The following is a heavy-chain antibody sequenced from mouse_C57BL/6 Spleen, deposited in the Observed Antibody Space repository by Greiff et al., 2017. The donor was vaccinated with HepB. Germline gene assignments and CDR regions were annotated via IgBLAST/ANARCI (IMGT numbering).Heavy chain of an antibody. CDR2: ISSGSSTI. V-gene: IGHV5-17*01. J-gene: IGHJ3*01. CDR1: GFTFSDYG. D-gene: IGHD1-1*01. CDR3: ARGGNYYGSSFPWFAY. Sequence: EVQVVESGGGLVKPGGSLKLSCAASGFTFSDYGMHWVRQAPEKGLEWVAYISSGSSTIYYADTVKGRFTISRDNAKNTLFRQMTSLRSEDTAMYYCARGGNYYGSSFPWFAYWGQGTLVTVSA.